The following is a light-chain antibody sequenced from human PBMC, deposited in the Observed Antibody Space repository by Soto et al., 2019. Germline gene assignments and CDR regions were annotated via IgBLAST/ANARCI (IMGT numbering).Light chain of an antibody. CDR2: DAS. J-gene: IGKJ1*01. CDR1: QSVSRN. Sequence: EIVMTQSPATLSVSPGERATLSCRASQSVSRNLAWYQQKPGQPPRLLIYDASTRATGVPARFGGSGSGTEFTLTISGLQSEDFAVYYCLQYDYPRTFGQGTKV. CDR3: LQYDYPRT. V-gene: IGKV3-15*01.